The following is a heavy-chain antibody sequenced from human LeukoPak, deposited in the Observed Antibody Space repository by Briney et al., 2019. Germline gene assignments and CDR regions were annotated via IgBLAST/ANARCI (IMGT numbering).Heavy chain of an antibody. Sequence: SVKVSCKASGGTFSSYAISWVRQAPGQGLEWMGGIIPIFGTANHAQKFQGRVTITADESTSTAYMELSSLRSEDTAVYYCARSRDIVVVPAATGGYYFDYWGQGTLVTVSS. CDR1: GGTFSSYA. CDR3: ARSRDIVVVPAATGGYYFDY. D-gene: IGHD2-2*01. CDR2: IIPIFGTA. V-gene: IGHV1-69*13. J-gene: IGHJ4*02.